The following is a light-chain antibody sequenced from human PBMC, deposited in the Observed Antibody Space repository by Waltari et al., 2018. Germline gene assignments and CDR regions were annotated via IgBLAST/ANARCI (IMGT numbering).Light chain of an antibody. V-gene: IGLV1-51*01. CDR1: SSNIGSSY. J-gene: IGLJ1*01. CDR3: GAWDSSLSAYI. CDR2: DNN. Sequence: QSVLTQPPSVSAAPGQKVTISCSGSSSNIGSSYVYWYQQVPGTAPKLLIYDNNKRPSGVSDRFSGSKSGTSASLAITGLQTGDEADYYCGAWDSSLSAYIFGAGTRLTVL.